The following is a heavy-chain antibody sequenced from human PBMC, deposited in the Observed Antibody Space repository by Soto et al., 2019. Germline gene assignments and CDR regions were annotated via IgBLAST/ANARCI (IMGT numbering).Heavy chain of an antibody. D-gene: IGHD3-3*01. Sequence: PSETLSLTCAVYGGSFSGYYWSWIRQPPGKGLEWIGEINHSGSTNYNPSLKSRVTISVDTSKNQFSLKLSSVTAADTAVYYCARGSSITIFAKYYYVMDVRGQGTSVTVSS. CDR1: GGSFSGYY. V-gene: IGHV4-34*01. J-gene: IGHJ6*02. CDR2: INHSGST. CDR3: ARGSSITIFAKYYYVMDV.